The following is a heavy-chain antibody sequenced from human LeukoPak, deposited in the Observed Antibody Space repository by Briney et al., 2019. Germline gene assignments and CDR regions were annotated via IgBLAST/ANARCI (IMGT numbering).Heavy chain of an antibody. V-gene: IGHV4-59*08. J-gene: IGHJ4*02. D-gene: IGHD3-10*01. CDR2: IYYSGST. Sequence: SETLSLTCTVSGGSISSYYWSWIRQPPGKGLEWIGHIYYSGSTHYNPSLKSRVTISVDTSKNQFSLKLSSVTAADTAVYYCARHVGNSGSGSYLTYFDYWGQGTLVTVSS. CDR3: ARHVGNSGSGSYLTYFDY. CDR1: GGSISSYY.